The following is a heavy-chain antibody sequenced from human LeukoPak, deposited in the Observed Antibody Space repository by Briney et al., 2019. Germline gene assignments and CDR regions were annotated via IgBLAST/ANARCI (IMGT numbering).Heavy chain of an antibody. CDR1: RFTFSNYA. Sequence: PGGSLRLSCAASRFTFSNYAMTWVRQAPGKGLEWVSYISDSGATAYYVDSLKGRFTISRDNSKNTLYLQMNSLRDEDTAVYYCATNLKDTTSPGWGRPLDFWGQGTLVTVSS. J-gene: IGHJ4*02. V-gene: IGHV3-23*01. CDR2: ISDSGATA. CDR3: ATNLKDTTSPGWGRPLDF. D-gene: IGHD3-16*01.